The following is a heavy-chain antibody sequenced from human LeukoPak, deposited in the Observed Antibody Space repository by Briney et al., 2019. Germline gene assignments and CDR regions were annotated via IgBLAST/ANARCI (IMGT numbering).Heavy chain of an antibody. CDR1: GYTFTSYD. CDR2: MNPNSGNT. V-gene: IGHV1-8*01. D-gene: IGHD6-13*01. CDR3: ARPKAAANYYYYYGMDV. J-gene: IGHJ6*02. Sequence: ASVKVSCKASGYTFTSYDINWVRQATGQGLEWMGWMNPNSGNTGYAQKFQGRVTMTRNTSIITAYMELSSLRSEDTAVYYCARPKAAANYYYYYGMDVWGQGTTVTVSS.